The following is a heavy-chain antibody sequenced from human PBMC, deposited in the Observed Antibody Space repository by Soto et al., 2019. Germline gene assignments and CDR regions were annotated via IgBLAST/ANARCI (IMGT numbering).Heavy chain of an antibody. CDR3: ARGEGHGDFDY. CDR2: IIPIFGNT. Sequence: ASVKVSCRASGGTFSSYAISWVRQAPGQGLEWMGGIIPIFGNTNYAQKLQGRVTMTTDTSTSTAYMELRSLRSDDTAVYYCARGEGHGDFDYWGQGTLVTVSS. J-gene: IGHJ4*02. D-gene: IGHD3-16*01. CDR1: GGTFSSYA. V-gene: IGHV1-18*01.